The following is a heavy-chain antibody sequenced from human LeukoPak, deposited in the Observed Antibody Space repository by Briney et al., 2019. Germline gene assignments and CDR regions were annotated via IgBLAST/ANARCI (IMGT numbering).Heavy chain of an antibody. J-gene: IGHJ3*02. D-gene: IGHD3-22*01. CDR1: GFTFSSYW. V-gene: IGHV3-7*01. CDR2: IKQDGSEK. Sequence: PGGSLRLSCAASGFTFSSYWMSWVRQAPGKGLEWVANIKQDGSEKYYVDSVKGRFTISRDNAKNSLYLQMNSLRAEDTAVYYCAREDYYDGVDVFDIWGKGTMVTVSA. CDR3: AREDYYDGVDVFDI.